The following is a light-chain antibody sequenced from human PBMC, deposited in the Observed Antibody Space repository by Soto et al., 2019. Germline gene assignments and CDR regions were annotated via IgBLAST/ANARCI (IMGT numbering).Light chain of an antibody. V-gene: IGLV2-23*01. CDR2: EGS. Sequence: QSVLTQPASVSGSPVQSITISCTGTSSDVGSYNLVSWYQQHPGKAPKLMIYEGSKRPSGVSNRFSGSKSGNTASLTISGLQAEDEADYYCCSYAGSSPVVFGGGTKVTVL. CDR1: SSDVGSYNL. CDR3: CSYAGSSPVV. J-gene: IGLJ2*01.